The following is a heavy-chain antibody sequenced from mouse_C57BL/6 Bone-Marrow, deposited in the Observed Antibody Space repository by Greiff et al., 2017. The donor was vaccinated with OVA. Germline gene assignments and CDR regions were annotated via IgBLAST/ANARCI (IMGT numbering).Heavy chain of an antibody. Sequence: EVQRVESGGGLVKPGGSLKLSCAASGFTFSSYAMSWVRQTPEKRLEWVATISDGGSYTYYPDNVKGRFTISRDNAKNNLYLQMSHLKSEDTAMYYCARDIAYWGQGTLVTVSA. CDR1: GFTFSSYA. J-gene: IGHJ3*01. CDR3: ARDIAY. CDR2: ISDGGSYT. V-gene: IGHV5-4*01.